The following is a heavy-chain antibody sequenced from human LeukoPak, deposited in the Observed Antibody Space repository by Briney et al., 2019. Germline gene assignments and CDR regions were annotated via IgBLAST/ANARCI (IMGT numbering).Heavy chain of an antibody. CDR1: DDSITMYY. V-gene: IGHV4-59*01. Sequence: SETLSLTCSVSDDSITMYYWTWIRQPPGKGLEWIGYVDHTGSTNFNPSLNGRVSISRDTTKNLFSLRLRSVTAADTAVYARGRVSSSTWYSTYYYYFYMDLWGKGTTVTVSS. CDR3: GRVSSSTWYSTYYYYFYMDL. CDR2: VDHTGST. J-gene: IGHJ6*03. D-gene: IGHD6-13*01.